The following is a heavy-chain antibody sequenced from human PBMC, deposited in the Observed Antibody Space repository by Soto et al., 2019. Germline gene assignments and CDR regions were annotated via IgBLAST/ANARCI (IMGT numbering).Heavy chain of an antibody. CDR1: GFTFSSYS. Sequence: PGGSLRLSCAASGFTFSSYSMNWVRQAPGKGLEWVSSISSSSSYIYYADSVKGRFTISRDNAKNPLYLQMNSLRAEDTAVYYCARDRVAAAWLAFDIWGQGTMVTVSS. CDR3: ARDRVAAAWLAFDI. J-gene: IGHJ3*02. V-gene: IGHV3-21*01. CDR2: ISSSSSYI. D-gene: IGHD6-13*01.